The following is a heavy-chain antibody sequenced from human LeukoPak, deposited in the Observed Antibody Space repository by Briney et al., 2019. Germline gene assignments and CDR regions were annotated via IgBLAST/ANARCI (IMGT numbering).Heavy chain of an antibody. V-gene: IGHV3-15*01. CDR1: GFTFSSYA. CDR3: TTDSYYYDSSGYYFDY. CDR2: IKSKTDGGTT. Sequence: GGSLRLSCAASGFTFSSYAMSWVRQAPGKGLEWVGRIKSKTDGGTTDYAAPVKGRFTISRDDSKNTLYLQMNSLKTEDTAVYYCTTDSYYYDSSGYYFDYWGQGTLVTVSS. D-gene: IGHD3-22*01. J-gene: IGHJ4*02.